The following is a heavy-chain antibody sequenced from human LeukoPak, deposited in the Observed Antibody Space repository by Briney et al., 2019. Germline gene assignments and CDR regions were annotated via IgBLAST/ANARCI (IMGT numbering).Heavy chain of an antibody. CDR1: GGSFSGYY. CDR2: INHSGST. D-gene: IGHD3-22*01. V-gene: IGHV4-34*01. Sequence: SETLSLTCAVYGGSFSGYYWSWIRQPPGKGLEWIGEINHSGSTNYTPSLKSRVTISVDTSKNQFSLKLSSVTAADTAVYYCARDQRVYSSGYREHAFDIWGQGTMVTVSS. J-gene: IGHJ3*02. CDR3: ARDQRVYSSGYREHAFDI.